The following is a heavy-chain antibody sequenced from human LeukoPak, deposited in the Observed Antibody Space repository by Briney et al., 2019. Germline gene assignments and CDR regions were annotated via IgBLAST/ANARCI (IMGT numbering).Heavy chain of an antibody. CDR3: ARVATTPYYYMDV. D-gene: IGHD5-12*01. CDR2: IYHSGST. V-gene: IGHV4-38-2*02. Sequence: SETLSLTCTVSGYSISSGYYWGWIRQPPGKGLEWIGIIYHSGSTYYNPSLKSRVTISVDTSKNQFSLKLNSVTAADTAVYYCARVATTPYYYMDVWGKGTTITVSS. CDR1: GYSISSGYY. J-gene: IGHJ6*03.